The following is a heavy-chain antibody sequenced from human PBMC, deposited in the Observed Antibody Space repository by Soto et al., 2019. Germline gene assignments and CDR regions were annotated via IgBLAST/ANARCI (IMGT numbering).Heavy chain of an antibody. CDR1: GFTFSDHY. D-gene: IGHD5-18*01. CDR2: TRNKAHNYGT. V-gene: IGHV3-72*01. Sequence: EVQLVESGGGLVQPGGSPRLSCTASGFTFSDHYMDWVRQAPGKGLEWVGRTRNKAHNYGTEYAASVKGRFTISTDDSKNSLYLQMNSLKTDDTAVYYCTGNTAGYNGPAGHWGQGTLVTVSS. CDR3: TGNTAGYNGPAGH. J-gene: IGHJ4*02.